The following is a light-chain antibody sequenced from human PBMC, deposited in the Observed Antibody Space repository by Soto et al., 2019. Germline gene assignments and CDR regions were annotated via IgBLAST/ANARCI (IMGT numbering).Light chain of an antibody. Sequence: IKLTQSPSSLSASVGDRVTITCRASQGISSYLAWYQQKPGKAPKLLIYAASTLQSGVPSRFSGSGSGTDFTLTISSLQPEDSATYYCQQYKSYSKTFGQGTKVDIK. J-gene: IGKJ1*01. CDR3: QQYKSYSKT. V-gene: IGKV1-9*01. CDR1: QGISSY. CDR2: AAS.